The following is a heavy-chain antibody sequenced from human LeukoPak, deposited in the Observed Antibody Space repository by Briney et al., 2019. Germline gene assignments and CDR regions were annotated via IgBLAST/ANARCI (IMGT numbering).Heavy chain of an antibody. J-gene: IGHJ5*02. D-gene: IGHD2-2*01. V-gene: IGHV6-1*01. Sequence: SQTLSLTCAISGDSVSSNSVTWNWIRQSPSRGLEWLGRTYYRSTWYNDYAVSVRGRIAVNPDTSKNQSSLHLNSVTPEDTAVYYCARRLTQYDCFDPWGQGILVTVSS. CDR2: TYYRSTWYN. CDR1: GDSVSSNSVT. CDR3: ARRLTQYDCFDP.